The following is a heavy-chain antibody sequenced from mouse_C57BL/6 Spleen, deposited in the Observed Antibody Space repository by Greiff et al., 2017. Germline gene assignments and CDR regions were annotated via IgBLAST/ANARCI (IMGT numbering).Heavy chain of an antibody. J-gene: IGHJ2*01. V-gene: IGHV2-2*01. CDR3: ARGNERDYFDY. Sequence: QVQLQQSGPGLVQPSQSLSITCTVSGFSLTSYGVHWVRQSPGKGLEWLGVIWSGGSTDYNAAFISRLSISKDNSKSQVFFKMNSLQADDTAIYYCARGNERDYFDYWGQGTTLTVSS. D-gene: IGHD2-1*01. CDR2: IWSGGST. CDR1: GFSLTSYG.